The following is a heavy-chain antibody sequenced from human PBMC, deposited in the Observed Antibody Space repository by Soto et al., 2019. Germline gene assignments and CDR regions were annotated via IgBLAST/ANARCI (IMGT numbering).Heavy chain of an antibody. J-gene: IGHJ6*02. CDR3: ARSQGSSTSLEIYDYYYYGMDV. D-gene: IGHD2-2*01. CDR2: IIPISGTA. CDR1: GGTFSSYA. Sequence: QVQLVQSGAEVKKPGSSVKVSCKASGGTFSSYAISWVRQAPGQGLEWMGGIIPISGTANYDQQFQGRVTITADESTSTAYMELSSLRSEDTAVYYCARSQGSSTSLEIYDYYYYGMDVWGQGATVTVSS. V-gene: IGHV1-69*01.